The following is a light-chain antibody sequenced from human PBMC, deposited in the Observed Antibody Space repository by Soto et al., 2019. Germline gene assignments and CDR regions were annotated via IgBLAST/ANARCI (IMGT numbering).Light chain of an antibody. CDR1: QGIGKW. J-gene: IGKJ3*01. CDR3: QQAGSFPIT. CDR2: DAS. V-gene: IGKV1-12*01. Sequence: DTQMTQSPSSVSASVGDRVIITCRASQGIGKWLAWYQQKPGKVPNLLIYDASSLQSGVPSRFSGSGSGTDFTLTIGSLQPEDFATYYCQQAGSFPITFGPGTKVEVK.